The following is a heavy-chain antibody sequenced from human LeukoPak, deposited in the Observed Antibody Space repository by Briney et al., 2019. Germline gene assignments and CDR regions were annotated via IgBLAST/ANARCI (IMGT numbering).Heavy chain of an antibody. CDR3: ARVAGTLRRAFDI. D-gene: IGHD6-19*01. J-gene: IGHJ3*02. CDR1: GYTFTGYY. V-gene: IGHV1-2*02. Sequence: ASVKVSCKASGYTFTGYYMHWVRQAPGQGLEWMGWINPNSGGTNYAQKFQGRATMTRDTSISTAYMELSRLRSDDTAVYYCARVAGTLRRAFDIWGQGTMVTVSS. CDR2: INPNSGGT.